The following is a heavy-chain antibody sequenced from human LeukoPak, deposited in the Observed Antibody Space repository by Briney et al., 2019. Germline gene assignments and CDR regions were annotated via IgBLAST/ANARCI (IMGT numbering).Heavy chain of an antibody. D-gene: IGHD3-3*01. CDR1: GGSISSGGYY. J-gene: IGHJ3*02. Sequence: PLQTLSLTCTVSGGSISSGGYYWSWIRQPPGKGLEWIGYIYHSGSTYYNPSLKSRVTISVDRSKNQFSLKLSSVTAADTAVYYCAKTWSAYAFDIWGQGTMVTVSS. CDR2: IYHSGST. CDR3: AKTWSAYAFDI. V-gene: IGHV4-30-2*01.